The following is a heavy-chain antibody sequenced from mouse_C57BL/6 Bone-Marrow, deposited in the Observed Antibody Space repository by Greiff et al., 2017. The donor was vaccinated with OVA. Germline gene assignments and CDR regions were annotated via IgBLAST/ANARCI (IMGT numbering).Heavy chain of an antibody. CDR1: GFSLPSYG. J-gene: IGHJ4*01. CDR3: AKREGKDMDY. V-gene: IGHV2-9*01. Sequence: VKVVESGPGLVAPSQSLSIPCTVSGFSLPSYGVDWVRQPPGTGLEWLGVIWGGGSTTYNSALMSRLSISKDNTKSQVFLKMNSLQTDDTAMYYCAKREGKDMDYWGQGTSVTVSA. CDR2: IWGGGST.